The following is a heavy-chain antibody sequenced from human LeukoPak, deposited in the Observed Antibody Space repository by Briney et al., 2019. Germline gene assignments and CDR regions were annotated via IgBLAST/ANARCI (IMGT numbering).Heavy chain of an antibody. CDR2: ISWNSGIL. CDR3: ARPVGYSFGYFDY. Sequence: GGSLRLSCAASGFTFDDYAMHWVRQAPGKGLEWVSGISWNSGILDYADSVKGRFTISRDNAKNSLYLQMSSLRAEDTALYYCARPVGYSFGYFDYWGQGTLVTVSS. V-gene: IGHV3-9*01. J-gene: IGHJ4*02. CDR1: GFTFDDYA. D-gene: IGHD5-18*01.